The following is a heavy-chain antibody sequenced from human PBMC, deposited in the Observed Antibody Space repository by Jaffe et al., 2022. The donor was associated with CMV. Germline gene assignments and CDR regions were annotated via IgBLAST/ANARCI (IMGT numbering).Heavy chain of an antibody. CDR1: GFTFDDYA. CDR2: ISWNSGSI. D-gene: IGHD6-19*01. Sequence: EVQLVESGGGLVQPGRSLRLSCAASGFTFDDYAMHWVRQAPGKGLEWVSGISWNSGSIGYADSVKGRFTISRDNAKNSLYLQMNSLRAEDTALYYCAKGVVWSSGWSSYNWFDPWGQGTLVTVSS. CDR3: AKGVVWSSGWSSYNWFDP. J-gene: IGHJ5*02. V-gene: IGHV3-9*01.